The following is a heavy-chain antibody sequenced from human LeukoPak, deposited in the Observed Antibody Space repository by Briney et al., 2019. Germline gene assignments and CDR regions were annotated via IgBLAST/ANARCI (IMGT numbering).Heavy chain of an antibody. CDR1: GFTFDDYA. D-gene: IGHD6-13*01. V-gene: IGHV3-9*01. CDR3: AKATGYSSSWEAKEYFQH. Sequence: PGRSLRLSCAASGFTFDDYAMHWVRQAPGKGLEWVSGISWNSGSIGYADSVKGRFTISRDNAKNSLYLQMNSLRAEDTALYYCAKATGYSSSWEAKEYFQHWGQGTLVTVSS. CDR2: ISWNSGSI. J-gene: IGHJ1*01.